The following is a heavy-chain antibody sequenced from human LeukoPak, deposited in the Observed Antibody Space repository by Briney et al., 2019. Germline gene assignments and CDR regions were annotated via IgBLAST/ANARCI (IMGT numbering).Heavy chain of an antibody. Sequence: PGGSLRLSCAASGFTFSSYWMHWVRQAPGKGLVWVSRVNSDGSSTSYADSVKGRFTISRDNAKNTLYLQMNSLRAEDTAVCYCARGTMVRGVSAPIDYWGQGTLVTVSS. V-gene: IGHV3-74*01. CDR3: ARGTMVRGVSAPIDY. CDR1: GFTFSSYW. J-gene: IGHJ4*02. CDR2: VNSDGSST. D-gene: IGHD3-10*01.